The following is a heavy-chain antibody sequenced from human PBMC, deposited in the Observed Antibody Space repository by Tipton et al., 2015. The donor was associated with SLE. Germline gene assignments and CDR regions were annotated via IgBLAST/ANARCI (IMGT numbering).Heavy chain of an antibody. CDR3: ARDISEVGATTPYDAFDI. CDR1: GGSISSHY. Sequence: LRLSCTVSGGSISSHYWSWIRQPPGKGLEWIGYIYYSGSTNYNPSLKSRGTISVDTSKNQFSLKLSSVTAADTAVYYCARDISEVGATTPYDAFDIWGQGTMVTVSS. D-gene: IGHD1-26*01. J-gene: IGHJ3*02. V-gene: IGHV4-59*11. CDR2: IYYSGST.